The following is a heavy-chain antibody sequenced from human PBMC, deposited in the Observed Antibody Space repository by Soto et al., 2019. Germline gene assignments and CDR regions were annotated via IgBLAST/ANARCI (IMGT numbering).Heavy chain of an antibody. D-gene: IGHD1-26*01. CDR2: IYYSGST. V-gene: IGHV4-39*01. CDR1: GGSISSSSYY. J-gene: IGHJ5*02. CDR3: ATQEVGGTYVYTFDP. Sequence: SETLSLTCTVSGGSISSSSYYWGWIRQPPGKGLEWIGSIYYSGSTYYNPSLKSRVTISVDTSKNQFSLKLSSVTAADTAVYYCATQEVGGTYVYTFDPWGQGTLVTVSS.